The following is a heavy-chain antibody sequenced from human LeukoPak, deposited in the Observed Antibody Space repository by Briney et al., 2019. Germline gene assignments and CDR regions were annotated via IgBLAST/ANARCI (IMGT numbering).Heavy chain of an antibody. D-gene: IGHD2-8*01. CDR3: ATADIVLMVYAPFDY. Sequence: ASVKVSCKVSGYTLTELSMHWVRPAPGKGLEWMGGFDPEDGETIYAQKFQGRVTMTEDTSTDTAYMELSSLRAEDTAVYYCATADIVLMVYAPFDYWGQGTLVTVSS. CDR1: GYTLTELS. J-gene: IGHJ4*02. CDR2: FDPEDGET. V-gene: IGHV1-24*01.